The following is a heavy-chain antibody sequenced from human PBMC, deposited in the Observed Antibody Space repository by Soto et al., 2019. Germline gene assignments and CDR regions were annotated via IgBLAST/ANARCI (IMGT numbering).Heavy chain of an antibody. CDR3: ARLHNHVMGY. V-gene: IGHV1-3*01. Sequence: ASVKVSFKASGYTFTSYAMHWVHQAPGQRLEWMGWINADNGNTKYSQKFQVRVPITRDTSASTAYMELSSLRSEDTAVYYCARLHNHVMGYWGQGTLVTVSS. D-gene: IGHD1-20*01. CDR2: INADNGNT. J-gene: IGHJ4*02. CDR1: GYTFTSYA.